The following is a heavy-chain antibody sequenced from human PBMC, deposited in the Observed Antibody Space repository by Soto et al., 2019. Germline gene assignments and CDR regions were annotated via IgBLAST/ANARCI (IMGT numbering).Heavy chain of an antibody. CDR2: ISVYNGNT. CDR1: GYRFTGYG. V-gene: IGHV1-18*01. D-gene: IGHD5-18*01. J-gene: IGHJ4*02. CDR3: ARARGYSYGYVDY. Sequence: ASVKVSCKASGYRFTGYGLSWVRQAPGQGLEWVGWISVYNGNTNYAQKFQGRVTMTTDTSTSTGQMELRSLRFDDTAVYYCARARGYSYGYVDYWGQGTLVTVSS.